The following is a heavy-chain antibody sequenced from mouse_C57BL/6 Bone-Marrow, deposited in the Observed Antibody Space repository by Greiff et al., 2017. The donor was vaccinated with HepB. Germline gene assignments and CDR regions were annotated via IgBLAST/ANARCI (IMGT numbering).Heavy chain of an antibody. CDR1: GSTFTSYW. Sequence: QVQLQQPGAELVKPGASVKLSCKASGSTFTSYWMQWVKQRPGQGLEWIGEIDPSDSYTNYNQKFKGKATLTVDTSSSTAYMQLSSLTSEDSAVYYCARIFKDYWGQGTTLTVSS. J-gene: IGHJ2*01. CDR3: ARIFKDY. CDR2: IDPSDSYT. V-gene: IGHV1-50*01.